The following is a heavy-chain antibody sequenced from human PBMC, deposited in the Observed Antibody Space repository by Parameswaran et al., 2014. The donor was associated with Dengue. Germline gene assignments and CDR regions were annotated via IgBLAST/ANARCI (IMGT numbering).Heavy chain of an antibody. CDR3: ARSIAAAGTYYMDV. D-gene: IGHD6-13*01. Sequence: WIRQPPGKGLEWVSSISSSSSYIYYADSVKGRFTISRDNAKNSLYLQMNSLRAEDTAVYYCARSIAAAGTYYMDVWGKGTTVTVSS. V-gene: IGHV3-21*01. CDR2: ISSSSSYI. J-gene: IGHJ6*03.